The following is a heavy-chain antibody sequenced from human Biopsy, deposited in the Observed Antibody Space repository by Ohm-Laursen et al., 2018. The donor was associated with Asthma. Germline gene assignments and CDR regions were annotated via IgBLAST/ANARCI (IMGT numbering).Heavy chain of an antibody. Sequence: ASVKVSCKASGFSFDNYFMHWVRQAPGRGLEWMGIINPSGAGTRYAEKFRGRLIVTRDASTRTAFMDLRSLRSDDTAIYFCARARETTNYGDSDFDIWGQGTLITVSS. V-gene: IGHV1-46*02. CDR2: INPSGAGT. J-gene: IGHJ4*02. CDR1: GFSFDNYF. D-gene: IGHD2-8*01. CDR3: ARARETTNYGDSDFDI.